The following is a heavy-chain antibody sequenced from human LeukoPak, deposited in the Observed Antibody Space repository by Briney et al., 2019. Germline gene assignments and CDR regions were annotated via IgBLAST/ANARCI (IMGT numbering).Heavy chain of an antibody. CDR3: ARSKGMWELDY. D-gene: IGHD1-26*01. J-gene: IGHJ4*02. Sequence: GGSLRLSCAASGFKFDSYAMTWVRQAPRKGLEWVSAIGGSGSSTYDAGSLKGRFTISRDNSKNTLYLQMNSLRAEDTAVYYCARSKGMWELDYWGQGTLVTVSS. CDR1: GFKFDSYA. V-gene: IGHV3-23*01. CDR2: IGGSGSST.